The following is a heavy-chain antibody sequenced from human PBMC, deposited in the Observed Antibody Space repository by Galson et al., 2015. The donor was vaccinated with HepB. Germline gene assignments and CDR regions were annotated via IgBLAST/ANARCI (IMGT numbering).Heavy chain of an antibody. CDR3: ARVRGSGLDPHSWFDV. V-gene: IGHV5-51*03. Sequence: QSGAEVKKPGESLKISCEASGYTFSDYYIAWVRQMPGKGLECMGIIYPDDSDTKYSPSFQGQVTFSVDKSVTTAYLQWSGLRASDIGIYYCARVRGSGLDPHSWFDVWGQGTLVTVSP. CDR2: IYPDDSDT. J-gene: IGHJ5*02. D-gene: IGHD3-10*01. CDR1: GYTFSDYY.